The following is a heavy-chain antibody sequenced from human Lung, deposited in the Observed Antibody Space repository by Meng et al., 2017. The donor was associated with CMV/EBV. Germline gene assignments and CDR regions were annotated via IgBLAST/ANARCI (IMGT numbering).Heavy chain of an antibody. V-gene: IGHV1-69*05. J-gene: IGHJ6*02. D-gene: IGHD3-10*01. Sequence: SXXVSXKASGGTFSSSAISWVRQAPGQGLEWMGGIIPIFGTANYAQKFQGRVTITTDESTSTAYMELSSLRSEDTAVYYCARSIVVRGSLPRNKMDVWGQGNXV. CDR1: GGTFSSSA. CDR2: IIPIFGTA. CDR3: ARSIVVRGSLPRNKMDV.